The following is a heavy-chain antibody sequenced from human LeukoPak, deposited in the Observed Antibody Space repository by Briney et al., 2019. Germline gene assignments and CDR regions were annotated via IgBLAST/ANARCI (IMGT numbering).Heavy chain of an antibody. CDR2: ISSSSTI. CDR1: GFTFSSYS. V-gene: IGHV3-48*01. CDR3: ARVPVYYYGSGSY. Sequence: PGGSLRLSCAASGFTFSSYSMNWVRQAPGKGLEWVSYISSSSTIYYADSVKGRFTISRDNAKNSLYLQMNSLRAEDTAVYYCARVPVYYYGSGSYWGQGTLVTVSS. D-gene: IGHD3-10*01. J-gene: IGHJ4*02.